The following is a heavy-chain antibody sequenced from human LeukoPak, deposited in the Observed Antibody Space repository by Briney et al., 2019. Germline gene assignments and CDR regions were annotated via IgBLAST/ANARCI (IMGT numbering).Heavy chain of an antibody. D-gene: IGHD3-22*01. CDR1: GFTFDDYA. CDR2: ISWDGGST. V-gene: IGHV3-43D*03. CDR3: AKAHYYDSSGYSPLDY. J-gene: IGHJ4*02. Sequence: PGGSVRLSCAASGFTFDDYAMHWVRQAPGRGLEGVSLISWDGGSTYYADSVKGRFNISRDNSKNSLYLQMNSLRTEDTALYFCAKAHYYDSSGYSPLDYWGQGTLVTVSS.